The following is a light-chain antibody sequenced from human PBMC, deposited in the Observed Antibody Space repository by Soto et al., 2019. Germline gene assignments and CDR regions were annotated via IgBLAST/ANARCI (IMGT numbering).Light chain of an antibody. CDR1: SGSVSTSYY. J-gene: IGLJ3*02. CDR3: VRYMGSGIWV. V-gene: IGLV8-61*01. Sequence: QTVVTQEPSFSVSPGRTVTLTCGLSSGSVSTSYYPSWYQQTPGQATRTLIYSTNTRSSGVPDRFSGSILGNKAALTITGAQADDESYYYCVRYMGSGIWVFGGGTKLTVL. CDR2: STN.